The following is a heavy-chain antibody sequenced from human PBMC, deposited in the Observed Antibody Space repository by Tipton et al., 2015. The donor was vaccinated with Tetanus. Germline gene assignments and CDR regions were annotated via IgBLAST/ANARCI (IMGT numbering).Heavy chain of an antibody. D-gene: IGHD2-21*01. CDR3: ARLSSSAIDAHGFDI. Sequence: LRLSCTVSGGSISRTNYYWGWIRQPPGKGLEWIGSIYDTGNVYYNPALTSRVTMSVDTSKIQFSLSLRSVTAADTAVYYCARLSSSAIDAHGFDIWGLGSMVSVSS. CDR2: IYDTGNV. V-gene: IGHV4-39*01. CDR1: GGSISRTNYY. J-gene: IGHJ3*02.